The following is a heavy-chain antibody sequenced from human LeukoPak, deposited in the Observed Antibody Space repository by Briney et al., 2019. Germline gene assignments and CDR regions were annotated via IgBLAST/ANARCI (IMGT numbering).Heavy chain of an antibody. CDR2: IYSGGST. Sequence: GGSLRPSCAASGFTFSSYAVTWVRQAPGKGLEWVSVIYSGGSTYYADSVKGRFTLSRDNSKSMLYLQLNSLRAEDTAVYYCARDRGSGWYGDFCYWGQGTLVTVSS. CDR1: GFTFSSYA. V-gene: IGHV3-53*01. J-gene: IGHJ4*02. CDR3: ARDRGSGWYGDFCY. D-gene: IGHD6-19*01.